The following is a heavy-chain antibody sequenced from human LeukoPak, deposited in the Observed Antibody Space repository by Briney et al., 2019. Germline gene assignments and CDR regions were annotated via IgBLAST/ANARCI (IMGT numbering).Heavy chain of an antibody. V-gene: IGHV4-31*03. D-gene: IGHD3-22*01. Sequence: SETLSLTCTVSGGSISSGGYYWSWIRQHPGMGLEWIGYIYYSGSTYYNPSLKSRVTISVDTSNNQFSLKLSSVTAADTAVYYCARADSSGYSYFDYWGQGTLVTVYS. CDR2: IYYSGST. CDR3: ARADSSGYSYFDY. CDR1: GGSISSGGYY. J-gene: IGHJ4*02.